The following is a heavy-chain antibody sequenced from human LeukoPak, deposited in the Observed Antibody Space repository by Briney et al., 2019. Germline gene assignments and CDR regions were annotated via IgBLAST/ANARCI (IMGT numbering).Heavy chain of an antibody. V-gene: IGHV4-34*01. Sequence: SETLSLTCAVYGGSFSAYCWSWIRQPPGKGLEWIGEINHSGIINYNPSLTSRVTISVDTSKNQFSLKLGSVTAADTAVYYCATSKTGVGLAARPLDYWGQGTLVTVSP. CDR3: ATSKTGVGLAARPLDY. CDR1: GGSFSAYC. CDR2: INHSGII. D-gene: IGHD6-6*01. J-gene: IGHJ4*02.